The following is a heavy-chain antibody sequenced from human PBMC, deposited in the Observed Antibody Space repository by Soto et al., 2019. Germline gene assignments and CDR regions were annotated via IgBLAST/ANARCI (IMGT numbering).Heavy chain of an antibody. D-gene: IGHD6-19*01. J-gene: IGHJ4*02. V-gene: IGHV4-59*12. Sequence: SETLSLTCTVSGGSISSYYWSWIRQPPGKGLEWIGYIYYSGSTNYNPSLKSRVTISVDTSKNQFSLKLSSVTAADTAVYHCAYSSGWYTFDYWGQGTLVTVSS. CDR2: IYYSGST. CDR3: AYSSGWYTFDY. CDR1: GGSISSYY.